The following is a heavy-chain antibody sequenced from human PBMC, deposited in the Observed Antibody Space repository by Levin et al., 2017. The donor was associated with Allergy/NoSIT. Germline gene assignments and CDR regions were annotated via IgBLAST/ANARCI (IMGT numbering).Heavy chain of an antibody. Sequence: SQTLSLTCSVSGGSISSSSYNGGGSREQPGKGLEWIGSISYSGNTYYNPSLKSRVTISADTSKNQFSLKLSSVTAADTAVYYCARLSLSHYYGSSNWFDPWGQGTLVIVSS. CDR3: ARLSLSHYYGSSNWFDP. CDR2: ISYSGNT. V-gene: IGHV4-39*01. CDR1: GGSISSSSYN. D-gene: IGHD3-10*01. J-gene: IGHJ5*02.